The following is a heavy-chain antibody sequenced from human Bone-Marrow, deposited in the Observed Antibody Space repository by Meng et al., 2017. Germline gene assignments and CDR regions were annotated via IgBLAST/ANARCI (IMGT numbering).Heavy chain of an antibody. CDR1: AFSLSTSGVG. D-gene: IGHD4-17*01. Sequence: LNEFRLQLVEPTPTLTLTSSFSAFSLSTSGVGVGCIRQPPGKALEWLALIYWDDDKRYSPSLKSRITITNETSKNQVVLTMTNMDPVDTATYYFEHWGSYYGDHFKSLDYWGQGTLVTVSS. V-gene: IGHV2-5*02. CDR3: EHWGSYYGDHFKSLDY. J-gene: IGHJ4*02. CDR2: IYWDDDK.